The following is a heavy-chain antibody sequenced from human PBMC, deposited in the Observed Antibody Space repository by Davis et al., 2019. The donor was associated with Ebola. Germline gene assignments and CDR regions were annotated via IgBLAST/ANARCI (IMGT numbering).Heavy chain of an antibody. D-gene: IGHD1-26*01. CDR3: ARLGSGSYGLDY. CDR1: GGSISSYY. CDR2: IYYSGST. V-gene: IGHV4-59*08. Sequence: SETLSLTCTVSGGSISSYYWSWIRQPPGKGLEWIGYIYYSGSTNYNPSLKSRVTISVDTSKNQFSLKLSSVTAADTAVYYCARLGSGSYGLDYWGQGTLVTVSS. J-gene: IGHJ4*02.